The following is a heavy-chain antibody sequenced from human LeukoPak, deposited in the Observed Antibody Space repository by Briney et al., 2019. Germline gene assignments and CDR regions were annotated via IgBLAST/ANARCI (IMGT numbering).Heavy chain of an antibody. CDR2: IWHDGTDR. CDR1: GFTFSSYG. CDR3: AKGSRETDFDY. Sequence: GGSLRLSCAASGFTFSSYGMHWVRQAPGKGLEWVAVIWHDGTDRYYEESVKGRFTIPRYNSKNTLFLQMNSLRAEDTAVYYCAKGSRETDFDYWGQGTLVAVS. V-gene: IGHV3-33*06. J-gene: IGHJ4*02. D-gene: IGHD1-26*01.